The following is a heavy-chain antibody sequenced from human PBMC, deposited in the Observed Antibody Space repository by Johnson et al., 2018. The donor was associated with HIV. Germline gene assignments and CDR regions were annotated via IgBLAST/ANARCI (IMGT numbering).Heavy chain of an antibody. J-gene: IGHJ3*02. V-gene: IGHV3-23*04. CDR2: ISGAVGST. CDR3: ARGASAFDI. CDR1: GFTFSAYA. Sequence: VQLVESGGRVVQPGRSLRLSCAASGFTFSAYAMSWVRQAPVKGLEWVSSISGAVGSTYFADSVKGRFNISRENGKNSLYLQMNSLRAEDTALYYCARGASAFDIWG.